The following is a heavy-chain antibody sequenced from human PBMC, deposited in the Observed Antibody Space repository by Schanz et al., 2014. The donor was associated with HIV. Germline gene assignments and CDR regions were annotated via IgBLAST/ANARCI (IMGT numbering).Heavy chain of an antibody. V-gene: IGHV3-23*01. J-gene: IGHJ4*02. Sequence: EVPLLESGGGLVQPGGSLRLSCAASGFTFSSYAMSWVRQAPGKGRERVSAIRATGGSTNYAGSVKDRFTISRDNAKNTLYVQIRSLRNEDTAVYYCVKGERIGYRIEVTGPTFDYWGQGTLVTVSS. D-gene: IGHD3-22*01. CDR1: GFTFSSYA. CDR2: IRATGGST. CDR3: VKGERIGYRIEVTGPTFDY.